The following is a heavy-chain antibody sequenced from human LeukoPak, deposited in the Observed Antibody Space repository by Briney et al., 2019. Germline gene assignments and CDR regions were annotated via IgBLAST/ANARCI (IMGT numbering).Heavy chain of an antibody. Sequence: GGSLRLSCAASGFNFRDYAMSWVRQAPGKGLEWVSAITSDGAGTLHADSVKGRFTMSRDNSMNTQYLHMNSLRAEDTAVYYCATFGSGSRGANSFDYWGQGTLVTVSS. D-gene: IGHD3-10*01. CDR2: ITSDGAGT. CDR1: GFNFRDYA. CDR3: ATFGSGSRGANSFDY. V-gene: IGHV3-23*01. J-gene: IGHJ4*02.